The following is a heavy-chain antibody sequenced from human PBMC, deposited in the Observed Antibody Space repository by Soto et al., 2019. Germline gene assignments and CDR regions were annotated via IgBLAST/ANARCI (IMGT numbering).Heavy chain of an antibody. CDR1: GFTFSTYG. Sequence: GXSLRLSCAASGFTFSTYGIHWVRQAPGKGLEWVAVIWYDGSNKYYVDSVKGRFSISRDNAKNSLFLQLNSLRAEDNALYYCVRSGDYRSGSYWYFFDYWGQGALVTVSS. CDR2: IWYDGSNK. J-gene: IGHJ4*02. V-gene: IGHV3-33*01. D-gene: IGHD3-10*01. CDR3: VRSGDYRSGSYWYFFDY.